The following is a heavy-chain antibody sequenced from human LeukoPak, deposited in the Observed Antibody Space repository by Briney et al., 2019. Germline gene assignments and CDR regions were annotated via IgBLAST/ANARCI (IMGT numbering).Heavy chain of an antibody. J-gene: IGHJ4*02. V-gene: IGHV3-30-3*01. Sequence: PGRSLRLSCAASGFSFSNYAMHWVRQAPGKGLEWVAVISFDGSNKYYADSVKGRFTISRDNSKNTLYLQIYSLRAEDTAVYSCARGRYFSPYYFDYWGQGTLVTVSS. D-gene: IGHD2/OR15-2a*01. CDR3: ARGRYFSPYYFDY. CDR1: GFSFSNYA. CDR2: ISFDGSNK.